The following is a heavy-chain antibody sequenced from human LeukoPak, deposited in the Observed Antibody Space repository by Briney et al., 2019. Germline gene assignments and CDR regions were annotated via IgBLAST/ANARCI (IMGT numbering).Heavy chain of an antibody. Sequence: ASVQVSCKASVGTFSSYAISWVRQAPGQGREWLGWIIPIFGTANYAQKLQGRVPITAAESTSTNYIDLSSLRSEDTAVYYCARDPFYCGGDCYSREDAFDIQGKGTMVTVSS. CDR2: IIPIFGTA. CDR1: VGTFSSYA. J-gene: IGHJ3*02. CDR3: ARDPFYCGGDCYSREDAFDI. V-gene: IGHV1-69*13. D-gene: IGHD2-21*02.